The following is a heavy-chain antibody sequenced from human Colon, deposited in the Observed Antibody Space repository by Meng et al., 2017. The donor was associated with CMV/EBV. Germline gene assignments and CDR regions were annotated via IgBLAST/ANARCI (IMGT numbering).Heavy chain of an antibody. CDR2: INPVTGDT. V-gene: IGHV1-2*02. Sequence: QVQLGQSGAEVKEPWASGKVYCKPSGYTFNGYFMHWVRQAPGQGLEWMGWINPVTGDTSYAQKFQVRVTMTRDTSISTAYMELSSLRSDDTAVYYCATFGGDFDYWGQGTLVTVSS. CDR1: GYTFNGYF. D-gene: IGHD3-3*01. J-gene: IGHJ4*02. CDR3: ATFGGDFDY.